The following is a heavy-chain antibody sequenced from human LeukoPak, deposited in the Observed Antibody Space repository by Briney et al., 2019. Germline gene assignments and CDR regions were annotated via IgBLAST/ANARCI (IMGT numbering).Heavy chain of an antibody. CDR2: INPNSGGT. J-gene: IGHJ6*02. CDR3: ARDPREVYYGMDV. V-gene: IGHV1-2*02. Sequence: ASVKVSCKASGYTFTGYYMHWVRQAPGQGLEWMGWINPNSGGTNYAQKFQGRVTMTRDTSISTAYMELSRLRSDDTAVYYCARDPREVYYGMDVWGQGTSVTVSS. CDR1: GYTFTGYY.